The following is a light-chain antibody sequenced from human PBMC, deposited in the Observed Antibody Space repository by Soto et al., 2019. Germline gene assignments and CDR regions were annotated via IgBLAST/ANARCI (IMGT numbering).Light chain of an antibody. V-gene: IGLV1-51*01. CDR2: DNN. CDR1: NSNIGNNY. J-gene: IGLJ2*01. CDR3: GAWDSGLGVMV. Sequence: QSVLTQPPSVSAAPGQKVTISCSGSNSNIGNNYVSWYRQLPGTAPKVLIYDNNKRPSGIPDRFSGSRSGTSATLGITGLQTGDEADYYCGAWDSGLGVMVFGGGTKVTVL.